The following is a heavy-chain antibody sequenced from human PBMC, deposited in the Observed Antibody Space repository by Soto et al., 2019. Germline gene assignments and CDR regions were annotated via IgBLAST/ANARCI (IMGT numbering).Heavy chain of an antibody. Sequence: SETLSLTCTVSGGSISSYYWSWIRQPPGKGLEWIGYIYYSGSTNYNPSFKSRVTISVDTSKNQFSLKLNSVTAADTAVYYCARDLWGYCGTDCYPLDVSGQGTTVTGSS. V-gene: IGHV4-59*01. CDR1: GGSISSYY. J-gene: IGHJ6*02. D-gene: IGHD2-21*02. CDR3: ARDLWGYCGTDCYPLDV. CDR2: IYYSGST.